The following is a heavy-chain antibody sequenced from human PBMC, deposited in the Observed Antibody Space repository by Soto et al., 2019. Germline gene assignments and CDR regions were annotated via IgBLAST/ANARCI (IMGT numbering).Heavy chain of an antibody. J-gene: IGHJ4*02. CDR2: IYQSGKT. Sequence: WGWIKQPPGKGLEWLGRIYQSGKTYYNPSLKSRLTLSMDTSKNEFSVRLRSVTAADTAVYFCARLYRSSVRCYHDYWGPPLQVTVSS. V-gene: IGHV4-38-2*01. CDR3: ARLYRSSVRCYHDY. D-gene: IGHD2-2*01.